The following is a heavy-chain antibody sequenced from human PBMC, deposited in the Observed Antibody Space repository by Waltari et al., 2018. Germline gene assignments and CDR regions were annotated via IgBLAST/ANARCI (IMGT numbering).Heavy chain of an antibody. CDR2: FDPEDAET. CDR3: AADNRHSGSYSF. D-gene: IGHD1-26*01. J-gene: IGHJ4*02. CDR1: EYPLNYLL. Sequence: QVQLVPSGAEVKKHGASMKVSCKVSEYPLNYLLLHWVRHSPGKGLEWMGGFDPEDAETVYAQKFQGRLTMTEDTSTDTAYMELSSLTSEDTALYYCAADNRHSGSYSFWGQGTLVTVSS. V-gene: IGHV1-24*01.